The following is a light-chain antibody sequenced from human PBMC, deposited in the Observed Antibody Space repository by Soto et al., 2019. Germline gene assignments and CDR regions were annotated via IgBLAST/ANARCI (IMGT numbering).Light chain of an antibody. Sequence: QSALTQPASVSGSPGQSITISCTGTSSDVGSYNIVSWYQQHPGKAPKLMIYEGSKRPSGVSNRFSGSKSGNTGSLTISGLQAEDEADYYCCSYAGSSTLVVFGGGTKVTVL. CDR3: CSYAGSSTLVV. CDR1: SSDVGSYNI. V-gene: IGLV2-23*01. CDR2: EGS. J-gene: IGLJ2*01.